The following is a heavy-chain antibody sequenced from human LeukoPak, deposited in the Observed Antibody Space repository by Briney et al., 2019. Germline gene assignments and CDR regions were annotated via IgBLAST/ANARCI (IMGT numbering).Heavy chain of an antibody. CDR3: ARDDRPLGYYYGMDV. Sequence: PGGSLRLSCAASGFTISSYSMNWVRQAPGKGLEWDSYISRTSSTMYYADSVKGRFTISRDNAKKSMYLQMNSLRDEDTAVYYCARDDRPLGYYYGMDVWGQGTTVTVSS. CDR1: GFTISSYS. CDR2: ISRTSSTM. D-gene: IGHD3-16*01. V-gene: IGHV3-48*02. J-gene: IGHJ6*02.